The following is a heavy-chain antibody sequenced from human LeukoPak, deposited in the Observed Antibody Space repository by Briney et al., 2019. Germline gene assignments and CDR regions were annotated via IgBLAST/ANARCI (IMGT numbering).Heavy chain of an antibody. V-gene: IGHV4-39*07. CDR3: ARGGYGRNDY. J-gene: IGHJ4*02. Sequence: SETLSLTCTVSGGSISSSDYYWGWIRQPPGKGLEWIASIYNSGTTHYNPSLKSRVTISVDTSKNQFSLKLSSVTAADTAVYYCARGGYGRNDYWGQGTLVTVSS. CDR1: GGSISSSDYY. CDR2: IYNSGTT. D-gene: IGHD5-12*01.